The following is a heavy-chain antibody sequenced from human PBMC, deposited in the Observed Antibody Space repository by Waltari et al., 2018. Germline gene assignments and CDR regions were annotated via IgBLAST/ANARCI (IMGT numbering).Heavy chain of an antibody. CDR2: IKPNRGDK. V-gene: IGHV1-2*06. CDR1: GYTLTSYY. Sequence: QVQLVQSGAEVKKPGASVKVSCKASGYTLTSYYMHWVRQAPGQGLEWRGRIKPNRGDKNDARKLQDRVTMTRDTSVNTAYMVVGRLTSDDTAVYFCARESAFSTSWYPGFDPWGQGTLVTVAS. D-gene: IGHD2-2*01. CDR3: ARESAFSTSWYPGFDP. J-gene: IGHJ5*02.